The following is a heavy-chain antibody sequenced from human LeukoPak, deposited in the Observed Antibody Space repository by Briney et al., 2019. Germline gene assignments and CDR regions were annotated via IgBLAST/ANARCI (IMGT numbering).Heavy chain of an antibody. J-gene: IGHJ5*01. CDR1: GYSFSSFW. CDR2: IYPGDSDT. CDR3: ATTAKYSYAYDS. D-gene: IGHD5-18*01. V-gene: IGHV5-51*01. Sequence: GESLKISCKGSGYSFSSFWIDWVRQMPGKGLEWMGIIYPGDSDTRYSPSFQGQVTISADKSITTAYLQWSSLNASDTAMYYCATTAKYSYAYDSWGQGTLVTVSS.